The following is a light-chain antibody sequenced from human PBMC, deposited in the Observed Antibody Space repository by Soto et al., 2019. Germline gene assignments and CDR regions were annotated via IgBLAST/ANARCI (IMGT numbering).Light chain of an antibody. Sequence: EIVLTQSPGTLSLSPGERATLSCRASQSVSSSYLAWYQQKPGQAPRLLIYGTSSRATAIPDRFSGSGSGTDCTLTISRLKPEDFAVYYCQQYGSSAWTFGQGTKVDIK. CDR3: QQYGSSAWT. J-gene: IGKJ1*01. CDR1: QSVSSSY. V-gene: IGKV3-20*01. CDR2: GTS.